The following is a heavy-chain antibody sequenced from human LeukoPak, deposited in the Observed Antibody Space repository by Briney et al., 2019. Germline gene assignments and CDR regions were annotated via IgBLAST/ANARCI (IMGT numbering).Heavy chain of an antibody. V-gene: IGHV1-18*01. D-gene: IGHD3-10*01. J-gene: IGHJ6*02. CDR3: ARVKGGGGYYYGMDV. CDR1: GYTFTRYG. CDR2: IGAYNGNT. Sequence: GASVKVSCKASGYTFTRYGISWVRQAPGQGLEWMGWIGAYNGNTNYAQKLQGRVTMTTDTSTSTAYMELRSLRSDDTAVYYCARVKGGGGYYYGMDVWGQGTTVTVSS.